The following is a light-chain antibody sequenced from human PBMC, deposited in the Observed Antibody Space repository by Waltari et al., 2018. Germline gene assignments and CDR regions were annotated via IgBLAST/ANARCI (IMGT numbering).Light chain of an antibody. CDR1: HSVSRS. CDR2: GAS. CDR3: QHYVRLPAT. J-gene: IGKJ1*01. Sequence: IVLTQSPGTLSLSPGERVTLSCRASHSVSRSLAWYQQKPGQAPKLLIDGASTRATGIPDRFTGSGSGTDFSLTISSLEPEDFAIYFCQHYVRLPATFGQGTKVEIK. V-gene: IGKV3-20*01.